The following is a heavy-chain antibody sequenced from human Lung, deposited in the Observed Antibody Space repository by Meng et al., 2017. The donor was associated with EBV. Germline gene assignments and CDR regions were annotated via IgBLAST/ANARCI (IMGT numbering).Heavy chain of an antibody. J-gene: IGHJ4*02. V-gene: IGHV4-30-4*01. CDR2: IYSNGNT. Sequence: HGQLQEPGPGLGKPSQTLSLTCAVSGDSISSSGYYWTWIRQPPGKGLEWIGYIYSNGNTYYNPSLRSRVNVSVDRSRSLFSLRLTSATATDTAVYFCARGGVTGSFYFDSWGQGILVTVSS. CDR3: ARGGVTGSFYFDS. D-gene: IGHD1-26*01. CDR1: GDSISSSGYY.